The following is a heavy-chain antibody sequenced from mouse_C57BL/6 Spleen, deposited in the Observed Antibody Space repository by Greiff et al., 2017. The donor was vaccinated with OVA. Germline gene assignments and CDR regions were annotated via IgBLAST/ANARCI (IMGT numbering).Heavy chain of an antibody. D-gene: IGHD1-1*01. CDR2: IYPRSGNT. CDR3: ARHYGSSY. Sequence: QVQLKQSGAELARPGASVKLSCKASGYTFTSYGISWVKQRTGQGLEWIGEIYPRSGNTYYNEKFKGKATLTADKSSSTAYMELRSLTSEDSAVYFCARHYGSSYWGQGTTLTVSS. V-gene: IGHV1-81*01. CDR1: GYTFTSYG. J-gene: IGHJ2*01.